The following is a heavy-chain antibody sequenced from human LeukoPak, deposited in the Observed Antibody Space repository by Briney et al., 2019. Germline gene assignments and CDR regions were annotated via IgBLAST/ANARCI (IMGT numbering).Heavy chain of an antibody. CDR2: INPNSGGT. CDR3: ARDRVAAAHFVNHRGWFDP. V-gene: IGHV1-2*06. Sequence: ASVKVSCKASGYTFTGYYMHWVRQAPGQGLEWMGRINPNSGGTNYAQKFQGRVTMTRDTSISTAYMELSRLRSDDTAVYYCARDRVAAAHFVNHRGWFDPWGQGTLVTVSS. CDR1: GYTFTGYY. D-gene: IGHD6-13*01. J-gene: IGHJ5*02.